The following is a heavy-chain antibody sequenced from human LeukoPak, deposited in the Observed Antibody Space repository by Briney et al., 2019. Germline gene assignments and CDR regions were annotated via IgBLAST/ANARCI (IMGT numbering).Heavy chain of an antibody. CDR3: ARGRVSSSTWHSTYYYYLYMDV. V-gene: IGHV4-59*01. CDR2: IDHTGTT. CDR1: DDSITIYY. J-gene: IGHJ6*03. D-gene: IGHD4-11*01. Sequence: SETLSLTCSVSDDSITIYYWTWIRQPPGKGLEWIGYIDHTGTTNYNPSLNSRVTISRDTSKNHFSLQLSSVTAADTAVYFCARGRVSSSTWHSTYYYYLYMDVWGKGTTVTVSS.